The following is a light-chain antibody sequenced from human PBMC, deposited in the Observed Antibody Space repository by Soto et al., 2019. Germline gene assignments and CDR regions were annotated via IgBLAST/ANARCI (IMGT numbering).Light chain of an antibody. CDR2: DVS. J-gene: IGLJ1*01. Sequence: QSALTQPASVSGSPGQSITISCTGTSSDVGGYNYVSWYQQHPGKAPKLMIYDVSNRPSGVSNRFSGSKSGNTASLTISGLHAEDEADYYCSSYTSSSPLNVFATGTKVTVL. V-gene: IGLV2-14*01. CDR1: SSDVGGYNY. CDR3: SSYTSSSPLNV.